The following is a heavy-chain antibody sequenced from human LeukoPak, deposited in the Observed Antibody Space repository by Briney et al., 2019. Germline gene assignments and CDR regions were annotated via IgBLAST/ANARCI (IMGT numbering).Heavy chain of an antibody. V-gene: IGHV1-46*01. CDR3: ARDESPYDILTGYGFDY. D-gene: IGHD3-9*01. J-gene: IGHJ4*02. CDR1: GYTFTSYY. Sequence: ASVKVSCKASGYTFTSYYMHWVRQAPGQGLEWMGIINPSGGSTSYAQKFQGRVTMTRDTSTSTVYMELSSLRSEDTAVYYCARDESPYDILTGYGFDYWGQGTLVTVSS. CDR2: INPSGGST.